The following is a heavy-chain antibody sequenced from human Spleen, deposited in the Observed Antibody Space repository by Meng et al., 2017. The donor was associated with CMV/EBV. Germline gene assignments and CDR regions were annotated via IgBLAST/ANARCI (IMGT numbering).Heavy chain of an antibody. J-gene: IGHJ4*02. Sequence: CTFSGFSLSTSGVGVGWIRQPPGKALDWLALIYWDDDKRYRPSLRSRLTITKDTSKNQVVLTMTNMDPVDTATYYCASLYGATPYFDYWGQGTLVTVSS. D-gene: IGHD4/OR15-4a*01. V-gene: IGHV2-5*02. CDR3: ASLYGATPYFDY. CDR2: IYWDDDK. CDR1: GFSLSTSGVG.